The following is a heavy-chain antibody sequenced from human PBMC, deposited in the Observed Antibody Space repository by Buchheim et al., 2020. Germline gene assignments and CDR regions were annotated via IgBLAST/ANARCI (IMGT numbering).Heavy chain of an antibody. CDR3: ARHLGYEPLVHLDY. J-gene: IGHJ4*02. Sequence: QLQLQESGPGLVKPSETLSLTCTVSGDSISSSVYYWGWIRQPPWKGLEWIGSIYSNGDTYYNPSLKSRVRMSVDTSKNQFSLKVTSVTAADAAVYYCARHLGYEPLVHLDYWGRGTL. D-gene: IGHD3-16*01. V-gene: IGHV4-39*01. CDR1: GDSISSSVYY. CDR2: IYSNGDT.